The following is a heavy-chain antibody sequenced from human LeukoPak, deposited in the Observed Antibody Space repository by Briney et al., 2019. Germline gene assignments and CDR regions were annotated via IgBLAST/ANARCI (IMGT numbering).Heavy chain of an antibody. D-gene: IGHD5-18*01. CDR3: AKETVDTAMVTVD. J-gene: IGHJ4*02. V-gene: IGHV3-74*01. Sequence: GGSLRLSCAASGFTFSSYWMHWVRQAPGKGLVWVSRINSDGSTINYADSVKGRFTISRDNAKNTRYLQMDSLRAEDTAVYYCAKETVDTAMVTVDWGQGTLVTVSS. CDR1: GFTFSSYW. CDR2: INSDGSTI.